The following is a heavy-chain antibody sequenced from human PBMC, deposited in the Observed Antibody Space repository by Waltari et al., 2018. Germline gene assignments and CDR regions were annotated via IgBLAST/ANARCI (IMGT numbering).Heavy chain of an antibody. J-gene: IGHJ5*02. CDR2: IYYSGTI. Sequence: QVQLQESGPGLVKPSEDLSLTCTVSGYSISSGYWWGWIRQPPGKGLEWIASIYYSGTIQYNPALGSRATISADTSKNQFYLRLTSVTAADTAVYYCANNEWGLPVSWGQGTVVTVSS. D-gene: IGHD1-26*01. V-gene: IGHV4-38-2*02. CDR3: ANNEWGLPVS. CDR1: GYSISSGYW.